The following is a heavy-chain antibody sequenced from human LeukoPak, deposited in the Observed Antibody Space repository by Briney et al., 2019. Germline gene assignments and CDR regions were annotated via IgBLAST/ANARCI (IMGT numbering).Heavy chain of an antibody. D-gene: IGHD1-26*01. CDR2: MYPGDSDT. Sequence: GESLKISCKGSANSFTSQWIGWVRQMPGKGLEWMGIMYPGDSDTRYSPSFEGHATISADKSITTAYLQWSSLKASDTAMYYCGSGERSYHFDNWGQGSLVTVSS. J-gene: IGHJ4*02. CDR3: GSGERSYHFDN. CDR1: ANSFTSQW. V-gene: IGHV5-51*01.